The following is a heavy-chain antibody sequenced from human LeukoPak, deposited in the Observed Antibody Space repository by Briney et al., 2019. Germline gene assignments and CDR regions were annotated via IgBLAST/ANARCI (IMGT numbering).Heavy chain of an antibody. J-gene: IGHJ4*02. D-gene: IGHD3-22*01. Sequence: GGSLRLSCAASGFTFSSYSMNWVRQAPGKGLEWVAVISYDGNNKYYADSVKGRFTISRDNSKNTLYLQMNSLRAEDTAVYYCAREPGYYFDYWGQGTLVTVSS. CDR2: ISYDGNNK. V-gene: IGHV3-30-3*01. CDR1: GFTFSSYS. CDR3: AREPGYYFDY.